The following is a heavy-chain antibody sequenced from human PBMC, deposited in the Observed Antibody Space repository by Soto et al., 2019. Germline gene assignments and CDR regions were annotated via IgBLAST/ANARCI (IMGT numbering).Heavy chain of an antibody. CDR3: ATAGIXXXXXXQLGY. CDR2: LDPDDGET. D-gene: IGHD1-26*01. V-gene: IGHV1-24*01. CDR1: XYSLLALS. Sequence: ASVKVSCXVXXYSLLALSMHWGRKAPGKGLEWMGRLDPDDGETVXXXKFQGRINMTEDTSTDTAYLELSSLRFEDTAVYYCATAGIXXXXXXQLGYWGXGILVXXSX. J-gene: IGHJ4*01.